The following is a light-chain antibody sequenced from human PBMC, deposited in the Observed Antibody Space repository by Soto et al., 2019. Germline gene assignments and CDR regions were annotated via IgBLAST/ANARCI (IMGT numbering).Light chain of an antibody. Sequence: QSVLTQPPSVSAAPGQKVTISCSGSSSNIGINYVSWYQQLPGTAPKLLIYENNKRPSGIPDRFSGSKSGTSATLGITGLQTGDEADYYCGTWDSSLSAGVFGGGTKLTVL. CDR3: GTWDSSLSAGV. CDR1: SSNIGINY. V-gene: IGLV1-51*02. J-gene: IGLJ3*02. CDR2: ENN.